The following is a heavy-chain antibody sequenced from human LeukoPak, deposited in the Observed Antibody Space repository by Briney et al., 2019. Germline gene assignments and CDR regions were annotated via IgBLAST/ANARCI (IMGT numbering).Heavy chain of an antibody. CDR1: GYTFTSYD. D-gene: IGHD3-9*01. CDR3: ARRPRGYYDILTGYDYYYYYMDV. J-gene: IGHJ6*03. CDR2: MNPNSGNT. V-gene: IGHV1-8*01. Sequence: GASVKVSCKASGYTFTSYDINWVRQATGQGLEWMGWMNPNSGNTGYAQKFQGRVTMTRNTSISTAYMELSSLRSEDTAVYYCARRPRGYYDILTGYDYYYYYMDVWGKGTTVTISS.